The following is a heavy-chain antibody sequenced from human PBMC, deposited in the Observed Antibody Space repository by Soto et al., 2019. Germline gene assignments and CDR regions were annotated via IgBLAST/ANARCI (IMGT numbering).Heavy chain of an antibody. J-gene: IGHJ6*03. CDR1: GFTFSSYW. V-gene: IGHV3-74*01. Sequence: GGSLRLSCAASGFTFSSYWMHWVRQAPGKGLVWVSDINGDGSSTNYADSVKGRFTISRDNAKNTLYLQMNSLRAEDTAVYYCARDYSNYMDVWGKGTTVTVSS. CDR3: ARDYSNYMDV. D-gene: IGHD4-4*01. CDR2: INGDGSST.